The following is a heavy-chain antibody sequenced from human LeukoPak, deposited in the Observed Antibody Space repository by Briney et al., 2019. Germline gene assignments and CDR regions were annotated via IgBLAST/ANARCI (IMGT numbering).Heavy chain of an antibody. V-gene: IGHV3-30*02. CDR2: MRSDGTSK. Sequence: PGGSLRLSCVASGFSLTTYGMLWVRQAPGKGLQWVAFMRSDGTSKYYGDSVEGRFTISRDNSKSTLYLLMNSLSAEDTGIYYCAKDRPMKGGFDPWGQGTPVTVSS. CDR1: GFSLTTYG. D-gene: IGHD3-16*01. J-gene: IGHJ5*02. CDR3: AKDRPMKGGFDP.